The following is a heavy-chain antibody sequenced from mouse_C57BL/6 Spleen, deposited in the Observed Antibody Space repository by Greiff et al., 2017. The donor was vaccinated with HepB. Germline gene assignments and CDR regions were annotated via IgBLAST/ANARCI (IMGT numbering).Heavy chain of an antibody. D-gene: IGHD2-14*01. J-gene: IGHJ2*01. CDR3: ARSGGNFDY. CDR1: GYAFSSSW. CDR2: IYPGDGDT. Sequence: QVQLKESGPELVKPGASVKISCKASGYAFSSSWMNWVKQRPGKGLEWIGRIYPGDGDTNYNGKFKGKATLTADKSSSTAYMQLSSLTSEDSAVYFCARSGGNFDYWGQGTTLTVSS. V-gene: IGHV1-82*01.